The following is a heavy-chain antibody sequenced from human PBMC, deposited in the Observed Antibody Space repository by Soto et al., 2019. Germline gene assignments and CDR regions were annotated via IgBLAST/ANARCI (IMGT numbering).Heavy chain of an antibody. D-gene: IGHD3-22*01. Sequence: SETLSLTCSVSGGSISSHYWNWIRQPPGKGLEWIGYINYSGSTNYNPSLKSRVSISVDTSKNQFSLKVSSVTAADTAVYYCARGKETYQYDSSGFGLEYWGQGTLVTVYS. J-gene: IGHJ4*02. CDR1: GGSISSHY. V-gene: IGHV4-59*11. CDR2: INYSGST. CDR3: ARGKETYQYDSSGFGLEY.